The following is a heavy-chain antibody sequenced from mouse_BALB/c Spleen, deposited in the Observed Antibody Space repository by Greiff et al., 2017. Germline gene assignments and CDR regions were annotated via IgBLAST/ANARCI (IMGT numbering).Heavy chain of an antibody. CDR2: ISDGGSYT. Sequence: EVKLVESGGGLVKPGGSLKLSCAASGFTFSDYYMYWVRQTPEKRLEWVATISDGGSYTYYPDSVKGRFTISRDNAKNNLYLQMSSLKSEDTAMYYCASSFNYGSRTLWFAYWGQGTLVTVSA. CDR3: ASSFNYGSRTLWFAY. J-gene: IGHJ3*01. CDR1: GFTFSDYY. V-gene: IGHV5-4*02. D-gene: IGHD1-1*01.